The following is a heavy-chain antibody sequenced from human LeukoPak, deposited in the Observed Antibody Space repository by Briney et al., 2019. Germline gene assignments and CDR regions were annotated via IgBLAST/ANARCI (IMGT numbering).Heavy chain of an antibody. CDR3: ARIMTPADHYFDY. CDR1: GYTFTGYY. V-gene: IGHV1-2*02. D-gene: IGHD4-11*01. J-gene: IGHJ4*02. CDR2: INPNSGGT. Sequence: ASVKVSCKASGYTFTGYYMHWVRQAPGQGLEWMGWINPNSGGTKYAQKFQGRVTMTRDTSISTAHIELSSLRSDDTAMYYCARIMTPADHYFDYWGQGTLVTVSS.